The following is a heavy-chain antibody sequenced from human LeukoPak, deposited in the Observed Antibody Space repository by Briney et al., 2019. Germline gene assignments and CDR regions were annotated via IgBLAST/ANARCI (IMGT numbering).Heavy chain of an antibody. Sequence: VGSLRLSCSASRFTVSTSYMTWVRQAPGKGLEWVSITYSGGTTYYADSVKGRFTISRDNSKNTLYLQMNSLRAEDTAVYYCARGPAYFTLDCWGQGTLVTVSS. CDR1: RFTVSTSY. D-gene: IGHD3-16*01. CDR3: ARGPAYFTLDC. V-gene: IGHV3-66*01. CDR2: TYSGGTT. J-gene: IGHJ4*02.